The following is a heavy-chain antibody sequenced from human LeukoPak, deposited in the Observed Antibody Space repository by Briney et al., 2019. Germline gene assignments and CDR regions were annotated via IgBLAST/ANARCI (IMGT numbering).Heavy chain of an antibody. CDR1: GYSISSGYY. V-gene: IGHV4-38-2*02. D-gene: IGHD3-9*01. CDR2: IYHSGST. CDR3: ARRRYYDILTRNAFDI. J-gene: IGHJ3*02. Sequence: SETLSLTCTVSGYSISSGYYWGWIRQPPGKGLEWIGSIYHSGSTYYNPSHKSRVTISVDTSKNQFSLKLSSVTAADTAVYYCARRRYYDILTRNAFDIWGQGTMVTVSS.